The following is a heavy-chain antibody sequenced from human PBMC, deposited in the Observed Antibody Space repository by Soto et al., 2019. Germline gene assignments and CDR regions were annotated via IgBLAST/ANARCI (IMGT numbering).Heavy chain of an antibody. D-gene: IGHD5-12*01. CDR1: GGSFSGYY. Sequence: SETLSLTCAVYGGSFSGYYWSWIRQPPGKGLEWIGEIYHSGSTYYNPSLESRVTMSVDLSMNQFSLRLTSVTDADTAVYYCVTNRGYDFYYFDSWGQGAQVTVSS. CDR3: VTNRGYDFYYFDS. J-gene: IGHJ4*02. CDR2: IYHSGST. V-gene: IGHV4-34*01.